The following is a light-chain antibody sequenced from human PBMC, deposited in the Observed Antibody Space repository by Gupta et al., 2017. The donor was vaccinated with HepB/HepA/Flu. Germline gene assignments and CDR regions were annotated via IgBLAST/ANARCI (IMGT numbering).Light chain of an antibody. J-gene: IGKJ2*01. Sequence: DIQMTQSPSSLSASVGDRVTITCRASQSIVSYLNWYQQKPGKAPKVLIYATSNLQSGVSSRFSGSGSGTDFTLTISSLQPEDFATYYCQQSYDTPLTFGQGTKILIK. CDR3: QQSYDTPLT. CDR1: QSIVSY. V-gene: IGKV1-39*01. CDR2: ATS.